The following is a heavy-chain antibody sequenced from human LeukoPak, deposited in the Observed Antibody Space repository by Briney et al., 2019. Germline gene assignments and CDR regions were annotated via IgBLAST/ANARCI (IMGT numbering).Heavy chain of an antibody. J-gene: IGHJ4*02. V-gene: IGHV1-18*01. D-gene: IGHD6-13*01. CDR1: GYTFTSYG. CDR2: ISDYNGNT. CDR3: AKDKTAATGGFDY. Sequence: ASVTLSCTASGYTFTSYGISWVRQAPGHGLQGMGWISDYNGNTNYAQKLQGRVTITTATSTSTAYMELRSLRSDDTAVYYCAKDKTAATGGFDYWGQGSLVTVSS.